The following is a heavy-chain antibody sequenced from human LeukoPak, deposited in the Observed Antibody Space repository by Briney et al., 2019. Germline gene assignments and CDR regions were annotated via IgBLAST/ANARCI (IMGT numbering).Heavy chain of an antibody. CDR3: AKDISYDILNPFDY. D-gene: IGHD3-9*01. V-gene: IGHV3-74*01. CDR2: INTDGSST. CDR1: GFTFSSYW. Sequence: GGSLRLSCAASGFTFSSYWMHWVRQAPGKGLVWVSRINTDGSSTSYADSVKGRFTISRDNAKNSLYLQMNSLRAEDTALYYCAKDISYDILNPFDYWGQGTLVTVSS. J-gene: IGHJ4*02.